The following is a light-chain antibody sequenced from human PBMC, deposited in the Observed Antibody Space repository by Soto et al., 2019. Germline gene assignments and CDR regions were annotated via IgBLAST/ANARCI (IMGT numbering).Light chain of an antibody. V-gene: IGKV3-11*01. J-gene: IGKJ2*01. CDR3: QQRSNWPQDT. Sequence: EIVWTQSPATLSLSPGERATLSCRASQSVSRDLAWYQQKPGQAPRLLIYDASNRATTIPARFSGSGSGTDVTLTSGSLEPEDFAVYYCQQRSNWPQDTFGQGTKLEIK. CDR2: DAS. CDR1: QSVSRD.